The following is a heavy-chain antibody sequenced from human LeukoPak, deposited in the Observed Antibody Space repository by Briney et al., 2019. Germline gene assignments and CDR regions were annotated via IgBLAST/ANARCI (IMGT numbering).Heavy chain of an antibody. V-gene: IGHV3-30*02. D-gene: IGHD3-10*01. Sequence: PGGSLRLSCAASGFTFSSYGMHWVRQAPGKGLEWVAFIRYDGSNKYYADSVKGRFTISRDNSKNTLYLQMNSLRAEDTAVYYCAKSIGELHWGYYFDYWGQGTLVTVSS. CDR2: IRYDGSNK. CDR1: GFTFSSYG. CDR3: AKSIGELHWGYYFDY. J-gene: IGHJ4*02.